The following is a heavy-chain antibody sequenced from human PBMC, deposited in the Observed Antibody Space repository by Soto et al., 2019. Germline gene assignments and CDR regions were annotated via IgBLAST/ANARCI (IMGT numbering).Heavy chain of an antibody. CDR2: IDPSDSYT. CDR1: GYSFTSYW. Sequence: ESLKISCKGSGYSFTSYWISWVRQMPGKGLEWMGRIDPSDSYTNYSPSFQGHVTISADKSISTAYLQWSSLKASDTAMYYCARQSGYSSGWTNFDYWGQGTLVTVSS. V-gene: IGHV5-10-1*01. CDR3: ARQSGYSSGWTNFDY. J-gene: IGHJ4*02. D-gene: IGHD6-19*01.